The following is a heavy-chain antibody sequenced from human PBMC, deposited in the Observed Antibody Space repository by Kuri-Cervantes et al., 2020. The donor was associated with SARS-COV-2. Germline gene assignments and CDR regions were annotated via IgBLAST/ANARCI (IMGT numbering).Heavy chain of an antibody. V-gene: IGHV3-43*01. CDR1: RFTFDDYT. Sequence: GESLKISCAASRFTFDDYTMHWVRQAPGKGLEWVSLISWDGGTRYYADSVKGRFTISRDNSKNTLYLQMNSLRAEDTAVYYCAKDRPAWGIVVPAAILGEAVGYWGQGTLVTVSS. D-gene: IGHD2-2*01. CDR3: AKDRPAWGIVVPAAILGEAVGY. J-gene: IGHJ4*02. CDR2: ISWDGGTR.